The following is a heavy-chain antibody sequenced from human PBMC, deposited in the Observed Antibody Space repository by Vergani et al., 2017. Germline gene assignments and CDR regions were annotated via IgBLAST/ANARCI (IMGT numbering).Heavy chain of an antibody. CDR2: FYSGGST. Sequence: EVQLVETGGGLIQTGGSLRLSCAASGFTVSSNSMTWVRQAPGKGLECVSGFYSGGSTYYADSVKGRFTISRDNSKNTLYLQMNSLRAEDTAVYYCARWGQQLVFGAFDIWGQGTMVTVSS. CDR1: GFTVSSNS. CDR3: ARWGQQLVFGAFDI. V-gene: IGHV3-53*02. D-gene: IGHD6-13*01. J-gene: IGHJ3*02.